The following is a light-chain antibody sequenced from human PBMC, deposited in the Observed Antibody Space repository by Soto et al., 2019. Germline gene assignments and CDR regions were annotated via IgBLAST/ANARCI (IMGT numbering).Light chain of an antibody. Sequence: EIVLTQSPGTLSLSPGERATLSCRASQSVSSSYLAWYQQKPGQAPRLLIYGASSRATGIPDRFSGSGSGTDFTLTISRLESEDFAVYYCQQYGVFTFGPG. CDR1: QSVSSSY. CDR2: GAS. V-gene: IGKV3-20*01. CDR3: QQYGVFT. J-gene: IGKJ3*01.